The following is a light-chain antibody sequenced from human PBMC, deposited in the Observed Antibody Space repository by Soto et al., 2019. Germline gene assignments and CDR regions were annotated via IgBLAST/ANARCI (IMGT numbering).Light chain of an antibody. J-gene: IGKJ1*01. Sequence: EIVMTQSPGTVSVFPGETVTLSCRASQSVSGYLDWFHQKPGQAPRLLIYGASSRATGIPDRFSGSGSGTDFTLTISRLEPEDFAVYYCHQYDSWTFGQGTKVDI. CDR3: HQYDSWT. CDR1: QSVSGY. CDR2: GAS. V-gene: IGKV3-20*01.